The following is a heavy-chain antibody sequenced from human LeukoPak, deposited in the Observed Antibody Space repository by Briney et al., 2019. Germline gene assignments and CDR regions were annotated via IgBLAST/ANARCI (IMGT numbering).Heavy chain of an antibody. CDR2: IYPGDSDT. D-gene: IGHD3-22*01. J-gene: IGHJ3*02. CDR1: GYSFTSYW. Sequence: GESLKISCKCSGYSFTSYWIGWVRQMPGKGLEWMGIIYPGDSDTRYSPSFQGQVTISADKSISTAYLQWSSLKASDTAMYYCARQAYYYDSSGYYPPTNNAFDIWGQGTMVTVSS. V-gene: IGHV5-51*01. CDR3: ARQAYYYDSSGYYPPTNNAFDI.